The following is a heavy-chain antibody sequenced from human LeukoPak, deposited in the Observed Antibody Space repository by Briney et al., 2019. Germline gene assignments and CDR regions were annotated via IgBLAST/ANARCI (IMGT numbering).Heavy chain of an antibody. CDR3: AKTFSSTVTHDAFDI. J-gene: IGHJ3*02. V-gene: IGHV3-43D*03. CDR2: ISWDGGST. Sequence: GGSLRLSCAASGFTFDDYAMHWVRQAPGKGLEWVSLISWDGGSTYYADSVKGRFTISRDNSKNSLYLQMNSLRAEDAALYYCAKTFSSTVTHDAFDIWGQGTMVTVSS. D-gene: IGHD4-11*01. CDR1: GFTFDDYA.